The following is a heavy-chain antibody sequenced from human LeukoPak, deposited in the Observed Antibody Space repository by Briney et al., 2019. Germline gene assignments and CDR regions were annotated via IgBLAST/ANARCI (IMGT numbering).Heavy chain of an antibody. CDR2: IYYSGST. CDR1: GGSISTYY. Sequence: SETLSLTCTVSGGSISTYYWSWIRQPPGKGLEWIGYIYYSGSTNYNPSLKSRVAISVDTSKNQFSLKLSSVTAADTAVYYCARHSSWIQLLFDYWGQGTLVTVSS. V-gene: IGHV4-59*08. D-gene: IGHD5-18*01. J-gene: IGHJ4*02. CDR3: ARHSSWIQLLFDY.